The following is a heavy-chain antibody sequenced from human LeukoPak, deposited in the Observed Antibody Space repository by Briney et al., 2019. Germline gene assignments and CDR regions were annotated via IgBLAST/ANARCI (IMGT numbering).Heavy chain of an antibody. Sequence: PGGSLRLSCGASGFTFSSYGLHWVRQAPGKGLEWVAFIRYGGSTKNYADSVKGRFTISRDNSKNKLYLQMNSLRGEDTAVYYCAKVYEYGDNDWFDSWGQGTLVTVSS. CDR2: IRYGGSTK. V-gene: IGHV3-30*02. CDR3: AKVYEYGDNDWFDS. J-gene: IGHJ5*01. CDR1: GFTFSSYG. D-gene: IGHD4-17*01.